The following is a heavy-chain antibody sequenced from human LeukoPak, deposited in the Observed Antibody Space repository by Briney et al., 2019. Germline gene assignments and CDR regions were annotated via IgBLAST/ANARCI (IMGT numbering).Heavy chain of an antibody. Sequence: GGSLRLSCTASGFIFSGYAMHWVRQAPGKGLEWVALISYDGSKKYYADSVKGRFTISRDNSKNTLYLQMNSLRAEDTAVYYCARGGYSYGSTYYWGQGTLVTVSS. D-gene: IGHD5-18*01. J-gene: IGHJ4*02. V-gene: IGHV3-30*04. CDR3: ARGGYSYGSTYY. CDR2: ISYDGSKK. CDR1: GFIFSGYA.